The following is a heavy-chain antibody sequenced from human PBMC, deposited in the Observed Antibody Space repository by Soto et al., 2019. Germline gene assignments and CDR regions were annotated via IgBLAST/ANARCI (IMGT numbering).Heavy chain of an antibody. D-gene: IGHD4-4*01. CDR3: ARYDYNGYYFDY. J-gene: IGHJ4*02. CDR1: GYTFSTYY. V-gene: IGHV1-46*01. CDR2: INPSGGST. Sequence: QVQLVQSGAEVKKPGASVKVSCKASGYTFSTYYMHWVRQAPGQGYEWMGIINPSGGSTTYAQKFQGRVTMTRDTSTTTVYMELSSLKSEDTAVYYFARYDYNGYYFDYWGQGTLVTVSS.